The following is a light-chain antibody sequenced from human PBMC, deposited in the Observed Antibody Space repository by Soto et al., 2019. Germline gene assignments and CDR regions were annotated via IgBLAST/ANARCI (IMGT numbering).Light chain of an antibody. CDR3: IAYATSSTWV. Sequence: QPVLTQPASVSGSPGQSITISCTGTSSDVGVFNYVSWYQQHPGRVPKLLIYEVTHRPSGVSDRFSGSKSGNTASLTISRLRPEDESTYFCIAYATSSTWVFGGGTKLTVL. J-gene: IGLJ3*02. CDR1: SSDVGVFNY. CDR2: EVT. V-gene: IGLV2-14*03.